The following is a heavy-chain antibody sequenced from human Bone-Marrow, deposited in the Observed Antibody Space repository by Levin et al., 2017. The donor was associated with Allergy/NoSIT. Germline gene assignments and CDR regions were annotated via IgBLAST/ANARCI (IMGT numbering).Heavy chain of an antibody. CDR1: GFTFSSYA. D-gene: IGHD3-10*01. Sequence: PGESLKISCAASGFTFSSYAMSWVRQAPGKGLEWVSAISGSGGSTYYADSVKGRFTISRDNSKNTLYLQMNSLRAEDTAVYYCAKDQMVRGVNPYGMDVWGQGTTVTVSS. V-gene: IGHV3-23*01. CDR3: AKDQMVRGVNPYGMDV. CDR2: ISGSGGST. J-gene: IGHJ6*02.